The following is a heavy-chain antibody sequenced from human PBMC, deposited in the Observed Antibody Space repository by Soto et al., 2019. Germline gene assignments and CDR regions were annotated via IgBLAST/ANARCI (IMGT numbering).Heavy chain of an antibody. J-gene: IGHJ5*02. CDR3: ARKGAYDSSGYYYWFDP. V-gene: IGHV4-34*01. Sequence: SETLSLTCAVYGGSFSGYYWSWIRQPPGKGLEWIGEINHSGSTNYNPSLKSRVTISVDTSKNQFSMKLSSVTAADTAVYYCARKGAYDSSGYYYWFDPWGQGTMVTVSS. CDR1: GGSFSGYY. CDR2: INHSGST. D-gene: IGHD3-22*01.